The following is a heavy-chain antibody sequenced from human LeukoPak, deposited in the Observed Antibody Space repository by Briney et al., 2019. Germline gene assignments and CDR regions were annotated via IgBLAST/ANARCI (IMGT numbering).Heavy chain of an antibody. V-gene: IGHV1-18*01. D-gene: IGHD5-18*01. CDR2: ISAYNGNT. CDR3: ARARRGYSYGYHFDY. J-gene: IGHJ4*02. CDR1: GYTFTNYG. Sequence: ASVKVSCKASGYTFTNYGISWVRQAPGQGLEWMGWISAYNGNTNYTQKLQGRVTTTTDTSTSTAYMELRSLRSDDTAVYYCARARRGYSYGYHFDYWGQGTLVTVSS.